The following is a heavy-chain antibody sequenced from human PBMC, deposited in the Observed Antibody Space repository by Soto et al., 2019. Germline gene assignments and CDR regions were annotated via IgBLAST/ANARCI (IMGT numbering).Heavy chain of an antibody. D-gene: IGHD6-19*01. CDR3: AKDARIAVAGTGYYFDY. CDR2: ISYDGSNK. J-gene: IGHJ4*02. CDR1: GFTFSSYG. Sequence: GGSLRLSCAASGFTFSSYGMHWVRQDPXKGLEWVAVISYDGSNKYYADSVKGRFTISRDNSKNTLYLQMNSLRAEDTAVYYCAKDARIAVAGTGYYFDYWGQGTLVTVSS. V-gene: IGHV3-30*18.